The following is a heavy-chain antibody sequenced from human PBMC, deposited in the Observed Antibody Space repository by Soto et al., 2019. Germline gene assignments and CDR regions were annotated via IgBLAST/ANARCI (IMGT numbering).Heavy chain of an antibody. CDR3: LREGQQLAQEDYYQGNGMDV. D-gene: IGHD6-13*01. Sequence: QFQLVQSGAEVKKPGASVKVSCKASGYNFTRFGISWVRQAPGHGLEWMGWMGAHSGHTRQAQKFQGRLTMTTDASMNTADIDLRSLTSDDTALYYCLREGQQLAQEDYYQGNGMDVWGQRPTVIVS. V-gene: IGHV1-18*01. J-gene: IGHJ6*01. CDR1: GYNFTRFG. CDR2: MGAHSGHT.